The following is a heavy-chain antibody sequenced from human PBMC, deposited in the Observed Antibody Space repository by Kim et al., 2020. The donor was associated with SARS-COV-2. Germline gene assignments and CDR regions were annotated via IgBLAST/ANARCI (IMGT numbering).Heavy chain of an antibody. CDR1: GFTFSSYA. CDR3: AKGRQLLWFGELFYYYYYMDV. Sequence: GGSLRLSCAASGFTFSSYAMSWVRQAPGKGLEWVSAISGSGGSTYYADSVKGRFTISRDNSKNTLYLQMNSLRAEDTAVYYCAKGRQLLWFGELFYYYYYMDVWGKGTTVTVSS. J-gene: IGHJ6*03. V-gene: IGHV3-23*01. D-gene: IGHD3-10*01. CDR2: ISGSGGST.